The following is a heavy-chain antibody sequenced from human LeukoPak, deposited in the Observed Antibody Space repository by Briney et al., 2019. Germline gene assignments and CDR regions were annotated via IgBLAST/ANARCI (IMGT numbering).Heavy chain of an antibody. CDR2: VSPYSGDT. Sequence: ASVKVSCKASGYTFTGHYMNWVRQAPGQGLEWVGWVSPYSGDTNYAQSFQGRVTMTRDTSISTVYMELSSLSSDDTAVYFCARVRIEAAGRGLDYWGQGTPVTVSS. J-gene: IGHJ4*02. D-gene: IGHD6-13*01. CDR1: GYTFTGHY. V-gene: IGHV1-2*02. CDR3: ARVRIEAAGRGLDY.